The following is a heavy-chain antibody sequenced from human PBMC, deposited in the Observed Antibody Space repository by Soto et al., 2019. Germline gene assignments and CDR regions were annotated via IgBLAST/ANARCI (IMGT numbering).Heavy chain of an antibody. V-gene: IGHV1-69*19. CDR1: GGTFSRYA. J-gene: IGHJ6*02. D-gene: IGHD6-13*01. CDR3: ARCGLGSSSRYYYGMDV. CDR2: IIPIFGTA. Sequence: QVQMVQPGAEVKKPGSSVNVSCKASGGTFSRYAISWVRQAPGQGLEWMGGIIPIFGTANYAQKFQGRVTITADESTGTAYMALCSLSSEDTAVFYCARCGLGSSSRYYYGMDVFGLETTVTVSS.